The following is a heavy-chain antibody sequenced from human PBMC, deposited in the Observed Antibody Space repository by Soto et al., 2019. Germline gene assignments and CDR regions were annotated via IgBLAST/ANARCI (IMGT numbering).Heavy chain of an antibody. J-gene: IGHJ3*02. CDR2: ISYDGSNK. CDR1: GFTFSSYA. V-gene: IGHV3-30-3*01. CDR3: AREGELEAFDI. D-gene: IGHD1-26*01. Sequence: QVQLVESGGGVVQPGRSLRLSCAASGFTFSSYAMHWVRQAPGKGLEWVAVISYDGSNKYYADSVKGRFTISRDNSKNTLYLQLNSLRAEDTAAYYCAREGELEAFDIWGQGTMVTVSS.